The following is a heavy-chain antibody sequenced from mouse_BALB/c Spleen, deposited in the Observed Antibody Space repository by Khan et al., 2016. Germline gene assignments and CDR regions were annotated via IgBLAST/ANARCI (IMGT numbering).Heavy chain of an antibody. CDR2: INPDSSTI. CDR3: ARPYYYGGGFAY. J-gene: IGHJ3*01. V-gene: IGHV4-1*02. D-gene: IGHD1-1*01. CDR1: GFDFSRYW. Sequence: EVKLLESGGGLVQPGGSLKLSCAASGFDFSRYWMSWVRQAPGKGLEWIGEINPDSSTINYTPSLTDKFIISRDNAKNTLYLQMSKVRSEDTARYYCARPYYYGGGFAYWGQGTLVTVSA.